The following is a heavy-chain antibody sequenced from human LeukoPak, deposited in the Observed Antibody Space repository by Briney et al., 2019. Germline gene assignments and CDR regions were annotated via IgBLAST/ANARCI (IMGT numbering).Heavy chain of an antibody. D-gene: IGHD2-21*02. V-gene: IGHV1-69*13. CDR3: ARDGETYCGGDCYSGGFDY. CDR1: GGTFSSYA. Sequence: ASVKVSCKASGGTFSSYAISWVRQAPGQGLEWMGGIIPIFGTANYAQKFQGRVTITADESTSTAYMELSSLRSEDTAVYYCARDGETYCGGDCYSGGFDYWGQGTLVTVSS. J-gene: IGHJ4*02. CDR2: IIPIFGTA.